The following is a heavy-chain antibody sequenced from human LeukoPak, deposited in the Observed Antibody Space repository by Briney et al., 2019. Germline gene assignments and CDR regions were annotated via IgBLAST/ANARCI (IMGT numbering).Heavy chain of an antibody. J-gene: IGHJ4*02. CDR3: AREVAVAGTDLDY. Sequence: GGSLRLSCAASGFTFSSYAMTWVRQAPGKGLEWVSAISGGGGSTYHADSVMGRFTISRDNAKNSLYPQMNSLRAEDTAVYYCAREVAVAGTDLDYWGQGTLVTVSS. CDR1: GFTFSSYA. D-gene: IGHD6-19*01. CDR2: ISGGGGST. V-gene: IGHV3-23*01.